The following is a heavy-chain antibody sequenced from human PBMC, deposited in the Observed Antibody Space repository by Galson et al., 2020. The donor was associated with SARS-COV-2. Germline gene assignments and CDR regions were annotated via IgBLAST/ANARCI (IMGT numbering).Heavy chain of an antibody. Sequence: ASVKVSCKASGYTFTSYAMHWVRQAPGQRLEWMGWINAGNGNTKYSQKFQGRVTITRDTSASTAYMELSSLRSEDTAVYYCARSRREWNYYDSSGYYYFDYWGQGTLVTVSS. V-gene: IGHV1-3*01. CDR2: INAGNGNT. J-gene: IGHJ4*02. D-gene: IGHD3-22*01. CDR3: ARSRREWNYYDSSGYYYFDY. CDR1: GYTFTSYA.